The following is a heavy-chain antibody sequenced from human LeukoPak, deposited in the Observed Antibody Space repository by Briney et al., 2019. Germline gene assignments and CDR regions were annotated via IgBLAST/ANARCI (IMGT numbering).Heavy chain of an antibody. J-gene: IGHJ4*02. CDR1: GFTFDDYA. CDR2: ISWNSGSI. Sequence: SLRLSCAASGFTFDDYAMHWVRQAPGKGLEWVSGISWNSGSIGYADSVKGRFTISRDNAKNSLYLQMNSLRAEDTALYYCAKGGYYDSSGYPFTFDYWGQGTLVTVSS. V-gene: IGHV3-9*01. D-gene: IGHD3-22*01. CDR3: AKGGYYDSSGYPFTFDY.